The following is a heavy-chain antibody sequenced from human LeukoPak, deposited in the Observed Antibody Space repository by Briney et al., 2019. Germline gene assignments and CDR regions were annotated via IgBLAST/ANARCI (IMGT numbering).Heavy chain of an antibody. CDR2: IIPIFGTA. CDR1: RGTLSSYA. D-gene: IGHD4-11*01. V-gene: IGHV1-69*05. J-gene: IGHJ5*02. Sequence: ASVRVSCTASRGTLSSYAISSGREAPGQRLEWMGGIIPIFGTANYAQKFQGRVTITTDASTSTASMELCSLRSQDTALYFSARGVTIIVTWGAGKLVTVSS. CDR3: ARGVTIIVT.